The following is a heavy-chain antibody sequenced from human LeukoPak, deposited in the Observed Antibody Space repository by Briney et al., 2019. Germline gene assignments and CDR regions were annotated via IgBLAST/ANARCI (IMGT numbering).Heavy chain of an antibody. CDR2: ITGSGANT. CDR1: GFTFSTYS. CDR3: YYYDSSGFYPQTKIDY. V-gene: IGHV3-23*01. D-gene: IGHD3-22*01. Sequence: GGSLRLSCAASGFTFSTYSMNWVRQAPGKGLEWVSGITGSGANTYYADSVKGRFTISRDNSKNTLYLRMNSLRAEDTAVYYCYYYDSSGFYPQTKIDYWGQGTLVTVSS. J-gene: IGHJ4*02.